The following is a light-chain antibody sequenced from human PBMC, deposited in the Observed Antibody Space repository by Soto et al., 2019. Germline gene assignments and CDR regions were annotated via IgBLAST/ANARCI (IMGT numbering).Light chain of an antibody. V-gene: IGLV2-14*01. Sequence: QSALTQPASVSGSPGQSITVSCTGTSSDIGDYNYVSWYQQHPGKAPKLILYEVTKRPSGISNRFSGSKSGNMASLTISGLQSEDEADYYCSSYRSNIPHIVFGGGTKLTVL. CDR3: SSYRSNIPHIV. J-gene: IGLJ2*01. CDR1: SSDIGDYNY. CDR2: EVT.